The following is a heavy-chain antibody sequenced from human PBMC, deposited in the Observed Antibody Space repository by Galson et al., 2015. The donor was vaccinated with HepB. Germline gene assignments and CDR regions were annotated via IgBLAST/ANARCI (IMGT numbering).Heavy chain of an antibody. CDR2: ITSGSTYI. J-gene: IGHJ4*02. D-gene: IGHD3-3*01. Sequence: SLRLSCAASGFTFDTYAMNWVRQAPGRGLEWVSSITSGSTYIYYADSVKGRFTVSRDNAKNSLYLQMNSLRAEDTAIYYCARVVHYDFWSGAIDYWGQGTLVTVSS. V-gene: IGHV3-21*01. CDR3: ARVVHYDFWSGAIDY. CDR1: GFTFDTYA.